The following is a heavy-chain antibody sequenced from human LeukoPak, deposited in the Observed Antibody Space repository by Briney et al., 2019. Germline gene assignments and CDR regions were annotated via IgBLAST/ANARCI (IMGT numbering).Heavy chain of an antibody. CDR1: GGSISSSSNN. D-gene: IGHD3-9*01. CDR2: IYYSGST. J-gene: IGHJ4*02. CDR3: ARRRDYDILTGSAPPGFDY. Sequence: SETLSLTCTVSGGSISSSSNNWGWIPHPPGKGLEWTVSIYYSGSTYDNPALNRRVTISVDTSKNLFSLKLSSVTAADTAVYYCARRRDYDILTGSAPPGFDYWGQGTLVTVSS. V-gene: IGHV4-39*01.